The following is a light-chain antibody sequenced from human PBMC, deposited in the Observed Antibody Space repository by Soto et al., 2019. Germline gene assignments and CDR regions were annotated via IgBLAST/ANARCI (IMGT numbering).Light chain of an antibody. V-gene: IGKV3-20*01. CDR2: AAS. J-gene: IGKJ4*01. Sequence: EIVLTQSPGTVSLSAGERATLSCRASQSISTNSLAWYQQKPGQAPRLLIYAASSRATGIPDRFAGSGSGTDFTLTISSLEPEDFAVYFCHQYDTSPLSFGGGTKVG. CDR1: QSISTNS. CDR3: HQYDTSPLS.